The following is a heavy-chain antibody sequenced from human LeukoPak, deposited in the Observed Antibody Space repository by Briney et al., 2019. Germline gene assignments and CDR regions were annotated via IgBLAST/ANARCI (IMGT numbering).Heavy chain of an antibody. CDR3: ARSKTAPGDAFDI. Sequence: GGSLRLSCAASGFTFSTYSMNWVRQAPGKGLEWVSILYTAGSTYYADSVKARFTISRDNSKNTVHLQMNSLRVEDTAVYYCARSKTAPGDAFDIWGQGTMVTVSS. V-gene: IGHV3-66*01. CDR1: GFTFSTYS. CDR2: LYTAGST. J-gene: IGHJ3*02.